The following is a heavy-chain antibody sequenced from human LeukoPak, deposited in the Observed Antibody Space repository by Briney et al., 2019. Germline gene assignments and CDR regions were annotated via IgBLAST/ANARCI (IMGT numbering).Heavy chain of an antibody. D-gene: IGHD1-1*01. V-gene: IGHV3-23*01. CDR3: GHPELP. Sequence: GGSLRLSCAASGFTFSSYTMSWVRQAPGKGLEWVSGITSSDTHTYYVDSVKGRFTISRDNSKNMLYVQMTSLRAEDTAVYYCGHPELPWGQETLVTVSS. CDR2: ITSSDTHT. J-gene: IGHJ4*02. CDR1: GFTFSSYT.